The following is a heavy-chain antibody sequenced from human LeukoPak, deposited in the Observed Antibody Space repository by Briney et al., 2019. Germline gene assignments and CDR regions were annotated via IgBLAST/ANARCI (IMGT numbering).Heavy chain of an antibody. CDR3: AKDPTDFDSSGQTYFDY. CDR1: GFTFSSYG. J-gene: IGHJ4*02. CDR2: ISYDGSNK. D-gene: IGHD3-22*01. V-gene: IGHV3-30*18. Sequence: GGSLRLSCAASGFTFSSYGMHWVRQAPGKGLEWVAVISYDGSNKYYADSVKGRFTISRDNSKNTLYLQMNSLRAEDTAVYYCAKDPTDFDSSGQTYFDYWGQGTLVTVSS.